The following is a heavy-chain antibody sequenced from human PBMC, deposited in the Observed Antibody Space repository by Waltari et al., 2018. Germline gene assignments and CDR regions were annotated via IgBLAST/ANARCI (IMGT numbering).Heavy chain of an antibody. J-gene: IGHJ5*02. CDR2: SIPSPGIA. CDR3: ARAFGSGYYYPYH. D-gene: IGHD3-22*01. CDR1: GGTFSSYA. Sequence: QVQLVQSGAEVKKPGSSVKVSCKASGGTFSSYAISWVRRAPGHGLEWMGRSIPSPGIANYAQNFQGRVTITADKSTSTAYMELSSLRSEDTAVYYCARAFGSGYYYPYHWGQGTLVTVSS. V-gene: IGHV1-69*04.